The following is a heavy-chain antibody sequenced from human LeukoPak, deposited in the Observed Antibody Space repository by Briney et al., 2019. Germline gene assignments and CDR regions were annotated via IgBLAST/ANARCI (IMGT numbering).Heavy chain of an antibody. CDR1: GFTFSSYW. Sequence: GGSLRLSCAAAGFTFSSYWMHWVRQAPGKGLVWVSRINRDGSRARYEDSVKGRFTISSDKAKNTMYLQMNSLRAEDTAVYYCARVIRAYSSGWHNWFDPWGQGTLVTVSS. D-gene: IGHD6-19*01. V-gene: IGHV3-74*01. J-gene: IGHJ5*02. CDR3: ARVIRAYSSGWHNWFDP. CDR2: INRDGSRA.